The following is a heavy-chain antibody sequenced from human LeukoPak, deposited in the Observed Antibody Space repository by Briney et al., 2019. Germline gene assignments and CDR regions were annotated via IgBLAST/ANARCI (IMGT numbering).Heavy chain of an antibody. CDR2: IYYSGTS. D-gene: IGHD3-3*01. CDR1: GASSSSYY. CDR3: ARQVSTRYDFWSGYYGDTYYFDY. J-gene: IGHJ4*02. V-gene: IGHV4-59*01. Sequence: KPSETLSLTCTVSGASSSSYYWSWVRQPPGKGLEWIGYIYYSGTSNYNPSLKSRVTISLDTSKNQFSLELRSVIAADTAVYYCARQVSTRYDFWSGYYGDTYYFDYWGQGTLVTVSS.